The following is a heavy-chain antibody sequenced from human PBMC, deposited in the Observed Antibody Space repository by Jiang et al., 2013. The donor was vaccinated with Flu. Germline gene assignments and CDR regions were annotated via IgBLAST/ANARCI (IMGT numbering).Heavy chain of an antibody. CDR1: GYRFTKYT. CDR3: ARHGYNFDAFDI. J-gene: IGHJ3*02. CDR2: IGVYNSNT. V-gene: IGHV1-18*01. Sequence: GASVKVSCKAFGYRFTKYTIGWVRQAPGQGLEWMGWIGVYNSNTKYAQKFQGRITMTTDTSTNTAYMDLRSLRSDDTAIYYCARHGYNFDAFDIWGQGTPVTVFS. D-gene: IGHD5-24*01.